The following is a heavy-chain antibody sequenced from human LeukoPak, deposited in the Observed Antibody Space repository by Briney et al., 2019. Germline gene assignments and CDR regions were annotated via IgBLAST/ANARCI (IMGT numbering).Heavy chain of an antibody. CDR2: IIPIFGTA. J-gene: IGHJ6*04. D-gene: IGHD2-15*01. CDR3: ARSHSRVAATSGPRYYYYGMDV. V-gene: IGHV1-69*01. Sequence: ASVKVSCKASGGTFSSYAISWVRQAPGQGLGWMGGIIPIFGTANYAQKFQGRVTITADESTSTAYMELSSLRSEDTAVYYCARSHSRVAATSGPRYYYYGMDVWGKGTTVTVSS. CDR1: GGTFSSYA.